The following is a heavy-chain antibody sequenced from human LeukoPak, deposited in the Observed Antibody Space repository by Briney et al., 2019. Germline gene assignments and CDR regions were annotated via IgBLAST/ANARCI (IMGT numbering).Heavy chain of an antibody. D-gene: IGHD2-21*01. Sequence: GGSLRLSCTASGFSFSSYAMQWVRQAPGKGLEWVAGISYDGTNKKYVESVKGRFTISRDNSNNMLYLQMNSLRAEDTAMYYVSRGSIVGTILPFDYWGQGTLVTVSS. CDR1: GFSFSSYA. CDR3: SRGSIVGTILPFDY. V-gene: IGHV3-30*04. CDR2: ISYDGTNK. J-gene: IGHJ4*02.